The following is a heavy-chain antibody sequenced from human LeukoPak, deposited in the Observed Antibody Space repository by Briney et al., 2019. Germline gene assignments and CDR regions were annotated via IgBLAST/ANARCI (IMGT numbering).Heavy chain of an antibody. J-gene: IGHJ4*02. D-gene: IGHD3-3*01. CDR1: GFTFSNAW. Sequence: GGSLRLSCAASGFTFSNAWMSWVRQAPGKGLEGVGRIKSKTDGGTTDYAAHVKGRFTISRDDSKNTMYMQINRLKTEDTAVYYFTTDAKPVVVFSPCFYYWGQGTLVTVSS. V-gene: IGHV3-15*01. CDR2: IKSKTDGGTT. CDR3: TTDAKPVVVFSPCFYY.